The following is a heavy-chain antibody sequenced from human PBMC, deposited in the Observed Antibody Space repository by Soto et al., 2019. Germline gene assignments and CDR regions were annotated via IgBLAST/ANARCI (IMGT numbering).Heavy chain of an antibody. CDR1: GGSVSSGSYY. Sequence: SETLSLTCAVYGGSVSSGSYYWSWIRQPPGKRLEWIGSIYYTGSTNNNPSLKSRVTISVDTSKNQFSLRLNSVTAADTAVYYCTGAYYDISGYSLDPWGQGTSVTVSS. V-gene: IGHV4-61*01. J-gene: IGHJ5*02. CDR3: TGAYYDISGYSLDP. CDR2: IYYTGST. D-gene: IGHD3-22*01.